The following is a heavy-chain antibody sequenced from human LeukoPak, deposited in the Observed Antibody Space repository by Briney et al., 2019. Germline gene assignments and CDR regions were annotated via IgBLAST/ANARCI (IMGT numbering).Heavy chain of an antibody. V-gene: IGHV1-18*04. Sequence: ASVKVSCKASGYTFTNYGISWVRQAPGQGLEWMGWISAYNGNTNYAQKLQGRVTMTTDTSTSTAYMELRSLRSDDTAVYYCAKGESPYYYDSSGYSDYFDYWGQGTLVTVSS. CDR2: ISAYNGNT. CDR3: AKGESPYYYDSSGYSDYFDY. D-gene: IGHD3-22*01. CDR1: GYTFTNYG. J-gene: IGHJ4*02.